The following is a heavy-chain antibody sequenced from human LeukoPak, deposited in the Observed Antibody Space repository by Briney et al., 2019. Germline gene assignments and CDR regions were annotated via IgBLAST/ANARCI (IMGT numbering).Heavy chain of an antibody. V-gene: IGHV3-33*01. J-gene: IGHJ6*02. Sequence: GGSLRLSCTASAFTFSSYGMHWVRQAPGKGLEWVAVIWYDGSNKYYADSVKGRFTISRDNSKNTLYLQMNSLRAEDTAVYYCARSTMVRGVTYYYYDGMDVWGQGTTVTVSS. CDR2: IWYDGSNK. CDR3: ARSTMVRGVTYYYYDGMDV. D-gene: IGHD3-10*01. CDR1: AFTFSSYG.